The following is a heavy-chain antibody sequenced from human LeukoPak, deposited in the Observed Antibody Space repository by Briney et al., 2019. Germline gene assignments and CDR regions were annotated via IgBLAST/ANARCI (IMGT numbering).Heavy chain of an antibody. V-gene: IGHV3-23*01. CDR1: GLTFSSYA. J-gene: IGHJ1*01. CDR3: AKYFASGSYYKLPH. D-gene: IGHD3-10*01. Sequence: GGSLRLSCAASGLTFSSYAMSWVRQAPGKGLEWVSTISGSGAYTYYADSVKGRFTISRDNSKNTLYLQMNSLRAEDTAVYYCAKYFASGSYYKLPHWGQGTLVTVSS. CDR2: ISGSGAYT.